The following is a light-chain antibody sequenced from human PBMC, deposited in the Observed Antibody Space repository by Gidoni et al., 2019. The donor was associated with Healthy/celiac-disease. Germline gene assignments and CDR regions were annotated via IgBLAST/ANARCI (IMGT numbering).Light chain of an antibody. J-gene: IGLJ2*01. CDR3: AAWDDSLSGPV. Sequence: QSVLTQPPSASGTPRQRVTISCSGSSSNIGSNYVYWYPQPPGTAPKLLIYRNNQRPSVVPERFSGSKSGSSASLAISGLRSEDEADYYCAAWDDSLSGPVFGGGTKLTVL. CDR1: SSNIGSNY. CDR2: RNN. V-gene: IGLV1-47*01.